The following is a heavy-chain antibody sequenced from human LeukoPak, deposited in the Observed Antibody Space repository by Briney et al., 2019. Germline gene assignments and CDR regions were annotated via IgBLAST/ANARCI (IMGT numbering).Heavy chain of an antibody. V-gene: IGHV4-59*01. CDR1: GGSISSYY. Sequence: PSETLSLTCTVSGGSISSYYWSWIRQPPGKGLEWIGYIYYSGSTNYNPSLKSRVTISVDTSKNQFSLKLSSVTAADTAVYYCARESPYSCGREFDPWGQGTLVTVSS. CDR2: IYYSGST. CDR3: ARESPYSCGREFDP. J-gene: IGHJ5*02. D-gene: IGHD6-19*01.